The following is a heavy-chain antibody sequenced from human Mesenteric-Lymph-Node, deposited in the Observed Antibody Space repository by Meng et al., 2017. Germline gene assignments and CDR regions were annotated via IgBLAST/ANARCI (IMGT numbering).Heavy chain of an antibody. D-gene: IGHD4-17*01. CDR1: GGSLSSGDSY. Sequence: QVQLQELRPRLVTPSPTLSLTCSVSGGSLSSGDSYWSWIRQPPGKVLEWIGYIYSIGSPYYNPSLKSRVTISVDTSKNQFSLKLSSVTAADTAVYYCARGPTTYFDYWGQGTLVTVSS. V-gene: IGHV4-30-4*01. CDR3: ARGPTTYFDY. J-gene: IGHJ4*02. CDR2: IYSIGSP.